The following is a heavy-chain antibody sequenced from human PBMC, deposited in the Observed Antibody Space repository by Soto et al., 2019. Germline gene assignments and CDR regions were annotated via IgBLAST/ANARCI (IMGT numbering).Heavy chain of an antibody. J-gene: IGHJ4*02. CDR3: AHRLTSSWGNSWYT. V-gene: IGHV2-5*02. Sequence: SGPTLVNPTQTLTLTCTFSGFSLSTSGVGVGWIRQPPGKALECLAYIYWDDDKGYSPSLKSRLTITKDTSKNQVVLIMTNMDPVDTGTYYCAHRLTSSWGNSWYTWGQGTRVTVSS. D-gene: IGHD6-13*01. CDR2: IYWDDDK. CDR1: GFSLSTSGVG.